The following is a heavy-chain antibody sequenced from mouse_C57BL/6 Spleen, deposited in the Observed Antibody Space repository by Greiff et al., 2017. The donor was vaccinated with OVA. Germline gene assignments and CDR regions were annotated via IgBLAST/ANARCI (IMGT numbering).Heavy chain of an antibody. V-gene: IGHV1-15*01. CDR1: GYTFTDYE. CDR2: IDPETGGT. J-gene: IGHJ3*01. D-gene: IGHD1-1*01. Sequence: QVHVKQSGAELVRPGASVTLSCKASGYTFTDYEMHWVKQTPVHGLEWIGAIDPETGGTAYNQKFKGKAILTADKSSSTAYMELRSLTSEDSAVYYCTRSATTVVAPFAYWGQGTLVTVSA. CDR3: TRSATTVVAPFAY.